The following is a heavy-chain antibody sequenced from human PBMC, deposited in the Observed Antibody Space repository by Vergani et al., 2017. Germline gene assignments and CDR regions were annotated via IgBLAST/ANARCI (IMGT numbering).Heavy chain of an antibody. CDR2: INPSGGST. Sequence: QVQLVQSGAEVKKPGASVKVSCKASGYTFTSYGISWVRQAPGQGLEWMGIINPSGGSTSYAQKFQGRVTMTRDTSTSTVYMELSSLRSEDTAVYYCARDGYGGNSFDYWGQGTLVTVSS. D-gene: IGHD4-23*01. CDR3: ARDGYGGNSFDY. CDR1: GYTFTSYG. J-gene: IGHJ4*02. V-gene: IGHV1-46*01.